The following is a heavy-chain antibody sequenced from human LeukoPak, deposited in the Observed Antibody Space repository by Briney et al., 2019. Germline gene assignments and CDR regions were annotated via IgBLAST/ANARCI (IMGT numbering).Heavy chain of an antibody. J-gene: IGHJ2*01. V-gene: IGHV4-59*08. CDR1: GGSISSYY. CDR3: ARRVVVTAIRYWYFDL. CDR2: IYYSGST. Sequence: SETLSLTCTVSGGSISSYYWSWIRQPPGKGLEWIGYIYYSGSTNYNPSLKSRVTISVDTSKNQFSLKLSSVTAADTAVYYCARRVVVTAIRYWYFDLWGRGTLVTVSS. D-gene: IGHD2-21*02.